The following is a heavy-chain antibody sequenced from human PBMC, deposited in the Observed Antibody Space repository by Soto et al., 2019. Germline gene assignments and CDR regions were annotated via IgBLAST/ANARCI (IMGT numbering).Heavy chain of an antibody. Sequence: KASETLSLTCTVSGAPISNCYWSWIRQPAGGGLEWIGRIHSNGISTYYNPSLKSRVTMSVDTSKNQFSLKLNSVTAADTAVYYCAKESGSPAGTAEYWGQATLVSVSS. CDR1: GAPISNCY. V-gene: IGHV4-4*07. D-gene: IGHD6-13*01. CDR2: IHSNGIST. J-gene: IGHJ4*02. CDR3: AKESGSPAGTAEY.